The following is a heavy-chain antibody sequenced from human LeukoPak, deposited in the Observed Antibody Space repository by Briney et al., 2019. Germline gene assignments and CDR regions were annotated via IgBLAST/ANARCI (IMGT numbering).Heavy chain of an antibody. CDR1: GYTFTSYY. CDR2: INPSGGST. D-gene: IGHD6-19*01. Sequence: ASVKVSCKASGYTFTSYYMHRVRQAPGQGLEWMGIINPSGGSTSYAQKFQGRVTMTRDTSTSTVYMELSSLRSEDTAVYYCARGGYSSGWYEAFDPWGQGTLVTVSS. J-gene: IGHJ5*02. CDR3: ARGGYSSGWYEAFDP. V-gene: IGHV1-46*01.